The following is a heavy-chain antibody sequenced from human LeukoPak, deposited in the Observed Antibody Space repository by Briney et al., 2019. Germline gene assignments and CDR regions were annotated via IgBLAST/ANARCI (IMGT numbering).Heavy chain of an antibody. D-gene: IGHD5-18*01. CDR2: INHSGST. J-gene: IGHJ5*02. Sequence: PSETLSLTCAVYGGSFSGYYWSWIRQPPGKGLEWIGEINHSGSTNYNPSLKSRVTISVDTSKNQFSLKLSSVTAADTAVYYCARSGYSYGKGYGWFDPWGQGTLATVSS. V-gene: IGHV4-34*01. CDR1: GGSFSGYY. CDR3: ARSGYSYGKGYGWFDP.